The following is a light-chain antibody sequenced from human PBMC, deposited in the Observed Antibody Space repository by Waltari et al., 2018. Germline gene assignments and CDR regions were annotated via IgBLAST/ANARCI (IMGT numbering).Light chain of an antibody. CDR2: EVS. J-gene: IGLJ1*01. V-gene: IGLV2-23*02. CDR3: CSYAGHSTYV. Sequence: QSALTQPASVSGSPGQSSTISCTGTSSDVGTYNFVSRYQQPPGKAPNLMILEVSQRPSGVSNRFSGSKSGNTASLTISGLQPEDATDYYCCSYAGHSTYVFGTGTKVTVL. CDR1: SSDVGTYNF.